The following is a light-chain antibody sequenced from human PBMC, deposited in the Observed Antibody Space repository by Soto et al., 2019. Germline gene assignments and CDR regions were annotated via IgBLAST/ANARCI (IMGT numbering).Light chain of an antibody. CDR1: QSISSY. V-gene: IGKV1-39*01. CDR3: QQSYSTPYT. J-gene: IGKJ2*01. Sequence: DIQMTQSPSSLSASVGDRVTITCRASQSISSYLNWYQQKPGKAPQLRSYAASSLQSGIPSRFSGSGSGTDFTLTISSLQPEDFATYYCQQSYSTPYTFGQGTKLEIK. CDR2: AAS.